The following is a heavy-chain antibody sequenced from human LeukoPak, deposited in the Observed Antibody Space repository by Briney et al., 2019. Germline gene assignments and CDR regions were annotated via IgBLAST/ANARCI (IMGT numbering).Heavy chain of an antibody. CDR2: ISYDGSNK. CDR3: AKGPKDYYDSSGQIDY. J-gene: IGHJ4*02. D-gene: IGHD3-22*01. V-gene: IGHV3-30*04. Sequence: GGSLRLSCAASGFTFSSYAMHWVRQAPGKGLEWVAVISYDGSNKYYADSVKGRFTISRDNSKNTLYLQMNSLRAEDTAVYYCAKGPKDYYDSSGQIDYWGQGTLVTVSS. CDR1: GFTFSSYA.